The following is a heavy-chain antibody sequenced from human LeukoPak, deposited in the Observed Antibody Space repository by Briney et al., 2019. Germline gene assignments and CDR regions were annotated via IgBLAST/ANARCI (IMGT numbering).Heavy chain of an antibody. CDR3: AKGGGYEAQYYYYYMDV. J-gene: IGHJ6*03. CDR2: IRYDGSNK. Sequence: PGRSLRLSCAASGFTFSSYGMHWVRQAPGKGLEWVAFIRYDGSNKYYADSVKGRFTISRDNSKNTLYLHVNSLRPEDTAVYYCAKGGGYEAQYYYYYMDVWGKGTTVTISS. V-gene: IGHV3-30*02. D-gene: IGHD5-12*01. CDR1: GFTFSSYG.